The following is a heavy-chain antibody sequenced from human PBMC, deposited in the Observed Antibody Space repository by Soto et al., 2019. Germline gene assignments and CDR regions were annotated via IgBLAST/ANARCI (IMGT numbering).Heavy chain of an antibody. CDR1: GFTFSSYG. D-gene: IGHD3-16*02. CDR2: ISNDGSNK. CDR3: AKDRYSGSYQSIDH. Sequence: GGSLRLSCAASGFTFSSYGMSWVRQAPGRGLEWVAVISNDGSNKYYADSVKGRFTISRDNSKDTLYLQMNSLRAEDTAVFYCAKDRYSGSYQSIDHWGQGTLVTVSS. J-gene: IGHJ4*02. V-gene: IGHV3-30*18.